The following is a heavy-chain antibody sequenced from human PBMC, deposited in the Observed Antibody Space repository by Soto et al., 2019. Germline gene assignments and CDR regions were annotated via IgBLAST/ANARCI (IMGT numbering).Heavy chain of an antibody. CDR1: GGTFSTYP. D-gene: IGHD6-13*01. J-gene: IGHJ5*02. Sequence: QVQLVQSGAEVRMPGSSVNVSCKASGGTFSTYPINWVRQAPGQGLEWMGGIIPLFGTTNYAQKFEGRVTITADESTSTAYMEMSSLRAEDAAVYYCARCANQGSSWYFWFGPSGQGTLCTVSS. CDR3: ARCANQGSSWYFWFGP. CDR2: IIPLFGTT. V-gene: IGHV1-69*01.